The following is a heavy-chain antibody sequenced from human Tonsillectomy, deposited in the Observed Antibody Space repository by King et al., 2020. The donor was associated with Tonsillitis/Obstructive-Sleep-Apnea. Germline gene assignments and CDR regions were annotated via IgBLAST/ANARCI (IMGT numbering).Heavy chain of an antibody. Sequence: QLVQSGAEVKKPGASVKVSCKASGYTFTSYGISWVRQAPGQGLEWMGWISAYNGNTNYAQKPQGRVTMTTDTSTSKAYMELRCLRSDDTAVYYCARVPNYDFWCGYYGLSDYNWFDPWGQGTLVTVSS. J-gene: IGHJ5*02. D-gene: IGHD3-3*01. V-gene: IGHV1-18*01. CDR2: ISAYNGNT. CDR1: GYTFTSYG. CDR3: ARVPNYDFWCGYYGLSDYNWFDP.